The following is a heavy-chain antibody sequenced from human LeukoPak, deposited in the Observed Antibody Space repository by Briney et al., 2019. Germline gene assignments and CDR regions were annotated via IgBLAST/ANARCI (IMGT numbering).Heavy chain of an antibody. J-gene: IGHJ4*02. CDR3: AREHSGSYYRGYYFDY. CDR2: INHSGST. Sequence: PSETLSLTCAVYGGSFSGYYWSWIRQPPGKGLEWIGEINHSGSTNYNPSLKSRVTISVDTSKNQFSLKLSSVTAADTAVYYCAREHSGSYYRGYYFDYWGQGTLVTVSS. CDR1: GGSFSGYY. D-gene: IGHD1-26*01. V-gene: IGHV4-34*01.